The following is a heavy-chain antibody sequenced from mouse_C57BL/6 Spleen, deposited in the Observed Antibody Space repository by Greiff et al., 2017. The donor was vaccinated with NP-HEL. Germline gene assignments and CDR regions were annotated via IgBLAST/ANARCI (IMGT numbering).Heavy chain of an antibody. Sequence: EVMLVESGGDLVKPGGSLKLSCAASGFSFSSYGMSLVRQTPAKRLEWVATIRSGGSYTYYPDSVKGRCTISRDNAKNTLYLQMISLKSEDTAMYYCARYDGYYRYAMDYWGQGTSVTVSS. J-gene: IGHJ4*01. CDR3: ARYDGYYRYAMDY. CDR1: GFSFSSYG. D-gene: IGHD2-3*01. CDR2: IRSGGSYT. V-gene: IGHV5-6*01.